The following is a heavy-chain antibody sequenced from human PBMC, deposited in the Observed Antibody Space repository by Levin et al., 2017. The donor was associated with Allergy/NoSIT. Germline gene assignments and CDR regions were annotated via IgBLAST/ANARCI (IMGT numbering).Heavy chain of an antibody. Sequence: PSQTLSLTCTVSGGSISSYYWSWIRQPPGKGLEWIGYIYYSGSTNYNPSLKSRVTISVDTSKNQFSLKLSSVTAADTAVYYCARGFAAAGMFDYWGQGTLVTVSS. V-gene: IGHV4-59*01. CDR1: GGSISSYY. D-gene: IGHD6-13*01. CDR2: IYYSGST. CDR3: ARGFAAAGMFDY. J-gene: IGHJ4*02.